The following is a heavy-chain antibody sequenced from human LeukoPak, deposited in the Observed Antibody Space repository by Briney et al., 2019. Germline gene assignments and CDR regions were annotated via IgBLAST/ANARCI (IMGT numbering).Heavy chain of an antibody. CDR3: ARENYYYGMDV. J-gene: IGHJ6*02. CDR2: IKQDGSEK. V-gene: IGHV3-7*01. CDR1: GFTFRSCW. Sequence: PGGSLRLSCAASGFTFRSCWMSWVRQAPGKGVEWVANIKQDGSEKYYEDSVKGRFTISRDNAKNQLYLQMNSLRAEDTAVYYCARENYYYGMDVWGQGTTVTVSS.